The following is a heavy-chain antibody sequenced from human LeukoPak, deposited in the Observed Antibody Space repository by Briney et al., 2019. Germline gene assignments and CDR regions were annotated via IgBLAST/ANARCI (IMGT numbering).Heavy chain of an antibody. CDR3: ARGQFYHDSTGYSD. J-gene: IGHJ4*02. V-gene: IGHV4-61*01. CDR1: GFSITTGYY. Sequence: SETLSLTCSVSGFSITTGYYWAWIRQPPGKGLEWIGYIYYSGTTSYNPSLKSRVTISVDTSKNQFSLKLNSVTAADAAVYYCARGQFYHDSTGYSDWGQGTLVTVSS. D-gene: IGHD3-22*01. CDR2: IYYSGTT.